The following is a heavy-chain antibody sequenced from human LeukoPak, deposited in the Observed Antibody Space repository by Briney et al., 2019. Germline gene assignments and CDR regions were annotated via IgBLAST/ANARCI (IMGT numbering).Heavy chain of an antibody. CDR3: ARDTYYYGSGSYGLDY. CDR1: GGSISSYY. CDR2: IHTSGTP. Sequence: SETLSLTCGVSGGSISSYYWSWIRQPAGKGLEWIGRIHTSGTPNYNPSLKSRVTMSVDTSKNQFSLKVSSVTAADTAVYYCARDTYYYGSGSYGLDYWGQGTLVTVSS. D-gene: IGHD3-10*01. V-gene: IGHV4-4*07. J-gene: IGHJ4*02.